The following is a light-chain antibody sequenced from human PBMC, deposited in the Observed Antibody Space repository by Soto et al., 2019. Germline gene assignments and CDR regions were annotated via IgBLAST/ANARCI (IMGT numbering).Light chain of an antibody. Sequence: DIEMTQSPSTLSTSIGDRVTITCRASQSISSWLAWYQQKPGQAPKLLIYKASTLQSGVPSRFSGSGSGTEFTLAISSLQPDDSATYNVKQYTDNWTCGQGPRMAIK. V-gene: IGKV1-5*03. CDR2: KAS. J-gene: IGKJ1*01. CDR3: KQYTDNWT. CDR1: QSISSW.